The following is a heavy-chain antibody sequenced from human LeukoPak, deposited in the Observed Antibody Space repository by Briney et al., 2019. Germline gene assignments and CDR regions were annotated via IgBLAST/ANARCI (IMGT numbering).Heavy chain of an antibody. D-gene: IGHD2-2*01. J-gene: IGHJ5*02. V-gene: IGHV1-2*02. CDR1: GYTFTGHY. CDR3: ARFYCSISDCYGQTNWFDP. CDR2: INPKSGGS. Sequence: ASVKVSCRAAGYTFTGHYLHWVRQAPGQGLEWMGWINPKSGGSNYAPKFEGRVTMTRDTSITTAYMELHRLTSDDTAVYYCARFYCSISDCYGQTNWFDPWGQGTLVTVSS.